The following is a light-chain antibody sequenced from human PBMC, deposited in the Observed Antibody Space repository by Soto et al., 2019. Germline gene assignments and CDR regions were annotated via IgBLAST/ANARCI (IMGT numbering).Light chain of an antibody. CDR1: KLGDKY. V-gene: IGLV3-1*01. J-gene: IGLJ2*01. CDR3: QAWDSQDVV. Sequence: SYELTQPPSVSVSPGQTASITCSGDKLGDKYACWYQQKPGQSPVLVIYQDSKRPSGIPERFSGSNSGNTATLTISGTQAMDEADYYCQAWDSQDVVFGGGTKLTVL. CDR2: QDS.